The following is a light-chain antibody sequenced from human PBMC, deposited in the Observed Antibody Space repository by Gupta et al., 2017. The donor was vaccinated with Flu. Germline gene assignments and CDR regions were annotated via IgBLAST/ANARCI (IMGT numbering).Light chain of an antibody. J-gene: IGKJ1*01. CDR1: QSFSSC. V-gene: IGKV1-5*03. CDR2: KAS. Sequence: DIQMTQSPSTLSASVGDRVTITCRASQSFSSCLAWYQQKPGKAPKLLISKASNLESGVPSRFSGSGSGTEVTLTISSLQPDDFATYYCQQYNSYPWTFGLGTKVEMK. CDR3: QQYNSYPWT.